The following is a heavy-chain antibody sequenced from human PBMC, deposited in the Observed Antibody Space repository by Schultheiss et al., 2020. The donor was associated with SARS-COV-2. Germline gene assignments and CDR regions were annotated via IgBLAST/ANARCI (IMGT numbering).Heavy chain of an antibody. V-gene: IGHV3-15*01. CDR2: IKSKTDGGTT. D-gene: IGHD4-11*01. CDR3: TTHYSNYPYYYYGMDV. CDR1: GGSISSSSYY. J-gene: IGHJ6*02. Sequence: GGSLRLSCTVSGGSISSSSYYWGWIRQPPGKGLEWVGRIKSKTDGGTTDYAAPVKGRFTISRDDSKNTLYLQMNSLKTEDTAVYYCTTHYSNYPYYYYGMDVWGQGTTVTVSS.